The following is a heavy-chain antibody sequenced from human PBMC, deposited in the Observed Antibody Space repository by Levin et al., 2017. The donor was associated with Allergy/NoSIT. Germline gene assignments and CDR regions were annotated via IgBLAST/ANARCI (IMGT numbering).Heavy chain of an antibody. CDR3: ARAYSNYDYYYYGMDV. Sequence: LSLTCAASGFTFSSSAMHWVRQAPGKGLEWVAVISYDGSNKYYTDSVKGRFTISRDNSKNTLYLQMNSLRAEDTAVYYCARAYSNYDYYYYGMDVWGQGTTVTVSS. D-gene: IGHD4-11*01. V-gene: IGHV3-30-3*01. CDR2: ISYDGSNK. CDR1: GFTFSSSA. J-gene: IGHJ6*02.